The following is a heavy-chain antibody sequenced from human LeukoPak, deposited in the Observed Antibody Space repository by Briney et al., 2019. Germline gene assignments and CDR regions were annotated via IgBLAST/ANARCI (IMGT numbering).Heavy chain of an antibody. CDR3: VRHFSTYSYGLDV. CDR2: IWYDGSNI. V-gene: IGHV3-33*03. D-gene: IGHD3-3*02. J-gene: IGHJ6*02. Sequence: HSGGSLRLSCAASGFMFSDYGMHWVRQAPGKGLEWVAAIWYDGSNIFYADSVKGRFTISRDNAENSLYLQMNSLRPEDTAVYYCVRHFSTYSYGLDVWGQGTTVTVSS. CDR1: GFMFSDYG.